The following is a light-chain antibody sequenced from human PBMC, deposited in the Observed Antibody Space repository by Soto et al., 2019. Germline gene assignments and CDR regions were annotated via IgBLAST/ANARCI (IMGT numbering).Light chain of an antibody. V-gene: IGLV2-23*02. CDR1: SSNVGNYNL. CDR2: EVY. J-gene: IGLJ1*01. Sequence: QSALTQPASVSGSPGPSITISCTGTSSNVGNYNLVSCYQQHPGKAPKLMIYEVYKRPSGVSNRFSGSKSGVTASLTISGLQDEDEADYYCCSYAGSDTYGFGTGSKLTV. CDR3: CSYAGSDTYG.